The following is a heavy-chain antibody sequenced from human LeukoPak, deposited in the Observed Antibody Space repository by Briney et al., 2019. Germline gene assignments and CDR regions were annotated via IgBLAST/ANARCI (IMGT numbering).Heavy chain of an antibody. V-gene: IGHV3-43*01. Sequence: GGSLRLSCAASGFTFYDYTMHWVRQAPGKGLEWVSLISWDGGSTYYADSVKGRFTISRDNSKNSLYLQMNSLRTEDTALYYCAKDIMGIAAAGHQGYYYGMDVWGQGTTVTVSS. J-gene: IGHJ6*02. CDR3: AKDIMGIAAAGHQGYYYGMDV. D-gene: IGHD6-13*01. CDR2: ISWDGGST. CDR1: GFTFYDYT.